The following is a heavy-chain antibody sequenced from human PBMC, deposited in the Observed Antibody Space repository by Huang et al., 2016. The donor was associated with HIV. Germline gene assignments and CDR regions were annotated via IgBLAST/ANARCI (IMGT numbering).Heavy chain of an antibody. CDR1: GFSISSYW. CDR2: ISSDGSST. CDR3: ARDPRIQSWLNFFDY. J-gene: IGHJ4*02. V-gene: IGHV3-74*01. D-gene: IGHD3-22*01. Sequence: EVQLVESGGGLVQPGGSLRLSCAASGFSISSYWMHCVRQAPGKGLVGVSRISSDGSSTSYADSVKGRFTISRDNAKNTLYLQMNSLRAEDTAVYYCARDPRIQSWLNFFDYWGQGTLVSVSS.